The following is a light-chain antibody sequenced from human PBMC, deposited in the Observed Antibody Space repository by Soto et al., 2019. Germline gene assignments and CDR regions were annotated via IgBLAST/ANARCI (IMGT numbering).Light chain of an antibody. CDR3: QQSFSAPWT. Sequence: DIQMTQSPSSLSASVGDRVTITCRASQDFGNYLNWYQQKPGKAPKVLIYAATALQSGVPPRFSGRESGTDFTLTINNLQPEDFATYYCQQSFSAPWTFGQGTKVEIK. J-gene: IGKJ1*01. CDR1: QDFGNY. CDR2: AAT. V-gene: IGKV1-39*01.